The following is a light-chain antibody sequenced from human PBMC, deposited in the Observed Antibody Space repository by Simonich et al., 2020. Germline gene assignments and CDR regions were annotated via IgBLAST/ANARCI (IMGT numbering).Light chain of an antibody. CDR3: QSADSSGTYVV. V-gene: IGLV3-25*03. CDR2: KDN. CDR1: VLPKQY. Sequence: SYELTQPPSVSVSPGQTARITCSGDVLPKQYAYWYQQKPGQAPVLVIYKDNDKPSGVLARFSGSSSGNTVTLTISGVQAEDEADYYCQSADSSGTYVVFGGGTKLTVL. J-gene: IGLJ2*01.